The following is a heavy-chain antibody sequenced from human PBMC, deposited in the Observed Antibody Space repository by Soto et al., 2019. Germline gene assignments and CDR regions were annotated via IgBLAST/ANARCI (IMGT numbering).Heavy chain of an antibody. V-gene: IGHV4-59*01. CDR2: IYYSGST. CDR3: ARASFPRAPGFDY. J-gene: IGHJ4*02. CDR1: GGSICSYY. Sequence: HSETLSLSCTVCGGSICSYYWSWIRQPPGKGLEWIGYIYYSGSTNYNPSLKSRVTISVDTSKNQFSLKLSSVTAADTAVYYCARASFPRAPGFDYGGKETLVTVS. D-gene: IGHD2-2*01.